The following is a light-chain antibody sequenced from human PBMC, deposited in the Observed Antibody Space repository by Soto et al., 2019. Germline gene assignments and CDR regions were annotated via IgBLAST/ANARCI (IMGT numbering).Light chain of an antibody. CDR1: QSLLHSNGYNY. Sequence: DIVMTQSPLSLPVTPGEPASISCRSSQSLLHSNGYNYLDWYLQKPEQSPQLLIYLGSNRASGVPDRFSGSGSGTDFTLKISRVEAEAVGVYYCMQALQTPRFGQGTKVEIK. J-gene: IGKJ1*01. V-gene: IGKV2-28*01. CDR3: MQALQTPR. CDR2: LGS.